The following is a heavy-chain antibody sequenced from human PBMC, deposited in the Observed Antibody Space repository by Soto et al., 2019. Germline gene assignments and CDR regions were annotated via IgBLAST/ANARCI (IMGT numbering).Heavy chain of an antibody. CDR2: INSDGSST. Sequence: LRLSCAASGFTFSSYWMHWVRQAPGKGLVWVSRINSDGSSTSYADSVKGRFTISRDNAKNTLYLQMNSLRAEDTAVYYCARGDSSGWYLYWGQGTLVTVSS. D-gene: IGHD6-19*01. CDR1: GFTFSSYW. V-gene: IGHV3-74*01. J-gene: IGHJ4*02. CDR3: ARGDSSGWYLY.